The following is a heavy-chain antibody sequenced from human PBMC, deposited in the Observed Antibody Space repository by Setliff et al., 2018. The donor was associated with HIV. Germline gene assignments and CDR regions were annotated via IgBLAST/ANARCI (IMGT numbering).Heavy chain of an antibody. CDR1: GYTFTNYA. CDR2: IDPNSGVT. J-gene: IGHJ4*02. V-gene: IGHV1-2*06. Sequence: ASVKVSCKASGYTFTNYAIHWVRQAPGQGLEWMGRIDPNSGVTFYAQKFQGRVTMTRDTSISTAYMELSSLKSDDTAVYYCAKDYSSGWFDYWGQGTLVTVSS. CDR3: AKDYSSGWFDY. D-gene: IGHD6-19*01.